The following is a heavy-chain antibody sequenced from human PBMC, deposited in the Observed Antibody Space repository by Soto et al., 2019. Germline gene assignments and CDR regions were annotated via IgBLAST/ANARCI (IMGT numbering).Heavy chain of an antibody. Sequence: QVQLQQWGAGLLKPSETLSLTCAVYGGSFSGYYWSWIRQPPGKGLEWIGEINHSGSTNYNPSLKMRVTISVDTSKNQFSLKLSSVTAADTAVYYCATLGGLQEGYYYGMDVWGQGTTVTVSS. D-gene: IGHD3-16*01. V-gene: IGHV4-34*01. CDR1: GGSFSGYY. CDR3: ATLGGLQEGYYYGMDV. J-gene: IGHJ6*02. CDR2: INHSGST.